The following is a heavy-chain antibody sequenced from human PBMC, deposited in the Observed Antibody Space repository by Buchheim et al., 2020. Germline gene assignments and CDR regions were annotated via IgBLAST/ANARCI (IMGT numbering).Heavy chain of an antibody. CDR3: ARGRPPRYSSSWTPYWYFDL. CDR1: GFTFSSYE. J-gene: IGHJ2*01. D-gene: IGHD6-13*01. V-gene: IGHV3-48*03. CDR2: ISSSGSTI. Sequence: EVQLVESGGGLVQPGGPLRLSCAASGFTFSSYEMNWVRQAPGKGLEWVSYISSSGSTIYYADSVKGRFTISRDNAKNSLYLQMNSLRAEDTAVYYCARGRPPRYSSSWTPYWYFDLWGRGTL.